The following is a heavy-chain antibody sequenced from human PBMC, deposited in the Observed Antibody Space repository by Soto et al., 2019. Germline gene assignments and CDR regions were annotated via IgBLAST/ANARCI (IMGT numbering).Heavy chain of an antibody. CDR1: GYSFTSYW. CDR3: ARHQLGGDDSSGYYYRHSNFDY. V-gene: IGHV5-51*01. Sequence: GESLKISCKGSGYSFTSYWIGWVRQMPGKGLEWMGIIYPGDSDTRYSPSFQGQVTISADKSISTAYLQWSSLKASDTAMYYCARHQLGGDDSSGYYYRHSNFDYWGQGTLVTVSS. CDR2: IYPGDSDT. D-gene: IGHD3-22*01. J-gene: IGHJ4*02.